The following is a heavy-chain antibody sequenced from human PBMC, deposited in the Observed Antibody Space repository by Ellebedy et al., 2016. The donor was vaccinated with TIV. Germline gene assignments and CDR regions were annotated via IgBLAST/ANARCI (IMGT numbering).Heavy chain of an antibody. CDR1: GFSFSNYW. D-gene: IGHD5-24*01. V-gene: IGHV3-74*01. J-gene: IGHJ4*02. CDR3: AREGDGYAFDY. Sequence: GESLKISCAASGFSFSNYWMHWVRQDPGKGLVWVARIANDGSRATYADSVKGRFTISRYNAKKTLYPQMDSLTAEDTAVYYCAREGDGYAFDYWGQGTPVTVSS. CDR2: IANDGSRA.